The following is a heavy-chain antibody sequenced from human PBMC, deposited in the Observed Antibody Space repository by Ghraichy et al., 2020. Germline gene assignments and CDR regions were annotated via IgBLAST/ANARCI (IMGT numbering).Heavy chain of an antibody. J-gene: IGHJ2*01. Sequence: SETLSLTCTVSGGSISSSSYYWGWIRQPPGKGLEWIGSIYYSGSTYYNPSLKSRVTISVDTSKNQFSLKLSSVTAADTAVYYCASVDALDYYDSSGYSYWYFDLWGRGTLVTVSS. D-gene: IGHD3-22*01. CDR1: GGSISSSSYY. CDR2: IYYSGST. V-gene: IGHV4-39*07. CDR3: ASVDALDYYDSSGYSYWYFDL.